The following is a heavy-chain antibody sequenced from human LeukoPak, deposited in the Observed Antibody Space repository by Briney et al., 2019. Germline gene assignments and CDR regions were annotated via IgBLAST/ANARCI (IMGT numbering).Heavy chain of an antibody. Sequence: PGGSLRLSCAASGFTFSSYSMNWVRQAPGKGLEWVSGISPGGGPTYYADSVKGRFTISRDDSKNTLYLQMENLRAEDTAVYYCAKDGAWLRFDDWGQGILVTVSS. CDR2: ISPGGGPT. V-gene: IGHV3-23*01. CDR3: AKDGAWLRFDD. D-gene: IGHD5-12*01. J-gene: IGHJ4*02. CDR1: GFTFSSYS.